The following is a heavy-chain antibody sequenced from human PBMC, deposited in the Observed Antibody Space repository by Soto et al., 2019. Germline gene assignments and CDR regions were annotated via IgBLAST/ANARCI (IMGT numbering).Heavy chain of an antibody. CDR2: ISSSSSTI. V-gene: IGHV3-48*01. D-gene: IGHD3-3*01. Sequence: GGSLRLSCAASGFTFSSYGMHWVRQAPGKGLEWVSYISSSSSTIYYADSLKGRFTISRDNSKNTLYLQMNSRRAEDTAVYYCAKYLGITLFGVVISMDDFDIWCPGTMVTVAS. CDR1: GFTFSSYG. CDR3: AKYLGITLFGVVISMDDFDI. J-gene: IGHJ3*02.